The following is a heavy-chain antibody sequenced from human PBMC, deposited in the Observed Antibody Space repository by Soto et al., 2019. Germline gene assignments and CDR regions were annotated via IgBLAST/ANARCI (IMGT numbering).Heavy chain of an antibody. D-gene: IGHD3-22*01. CDR1: GASISSGDYY. CDR3: ARVPFYDSSGRSYYFDS. CDR2: IYYSGST. J-gene: IGHJ4*02. Sequence: PSETLSLTCTVSGASISSGDYYWSWIRQPPGKGLECIGYIYYSGSTYYNPSLKSQFFLSVDTSKNQFSLNLRSVTAADTAVYYCARVPFYDSSGRSYYFDSRGQGTLVTVSS. V-gene: IGHV4-30-4*01.